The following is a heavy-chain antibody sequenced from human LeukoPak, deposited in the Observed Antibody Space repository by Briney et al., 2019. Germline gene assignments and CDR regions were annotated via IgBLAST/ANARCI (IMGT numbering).Heavy chain of an antibody. Sequence: PGRSLRLSCAASGFILSSYAMHWVRQAPGKGLEWVAVISYDGNNKYYADSVKGRFTISRDNAKNTLYLHMDILRAEDTAVYYCARDEGVALDYWGQGTLVTVSS. J-gene: IGHJ4*02. D-gene: IGHD2-8*01. CDR3: ARDEGVALDY. V-gene: IGHV3-30-3*01. CDR2: ISYDGNNK. CDR1: GFILSSYA.